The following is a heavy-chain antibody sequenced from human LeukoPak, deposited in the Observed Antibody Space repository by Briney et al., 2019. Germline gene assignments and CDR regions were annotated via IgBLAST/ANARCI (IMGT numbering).Heavy chain of an antibody. Sequence: ASVKVSCKASGGTFSSYAISWVRQAPGQGLEWMGGIIPIFGTANYAQKFQGRVTITADESTSTAYMELSSLRSEDTAVYYCATMGIAAAAGVHFDYWGQGTLVTVSS. J-gene: IGHJ4*02. CDR1: GGTFSSYA. D-gene: IGHD6-13*01. V-gene: IGHV1-69*13. CDR3: ATMGIAAAAGVHFDY. CDR2: IIPIFGTA.